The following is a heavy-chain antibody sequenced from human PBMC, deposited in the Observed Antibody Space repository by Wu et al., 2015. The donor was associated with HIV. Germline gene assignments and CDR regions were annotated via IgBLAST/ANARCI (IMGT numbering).Heavy chain of an antibody. CDR2: IIPLFGTT. D-gene: IGHD6-19*01. CDR3: ASPRSPGYSSAWPTYFDY. CDR1: GKTYNA. J-gene: IGHJ4*02. Sequence: QVHLVQFGGEVKKPGSSVKISCKASGKTYNAINWVRQAPGQGLEWMGGIIPLFGTTDYAQIFQGRVTITTDESTSTAYMRLSSLRSEDTAVYYCASPRSPGYSSAWPTYFDYWGQGTLVTVSS. V-gene: IGHV1-69*05.